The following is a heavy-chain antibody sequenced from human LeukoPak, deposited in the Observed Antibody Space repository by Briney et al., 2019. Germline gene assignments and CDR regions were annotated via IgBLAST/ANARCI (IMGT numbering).Heavy chain of an antibody. CDR2: INHSGST. J-gene: IGHJ3*02. Sequence: SETLSLTCAVYGGSFSGYYWSWIRQPPGKGLEWIGEINHSGSTNYNPALKSRVTISVDTSKNQFSLKLSSVTAADTAVYYGARTYYYDSSGYPRDAFDIWGQGTMVTVSS. CDR1: GGSFSGYY. D-gene: IGHD3-22*01. V-gene: IGHV4-34*01. CDR3: ARTYYYDSSGYPRDAFDI.